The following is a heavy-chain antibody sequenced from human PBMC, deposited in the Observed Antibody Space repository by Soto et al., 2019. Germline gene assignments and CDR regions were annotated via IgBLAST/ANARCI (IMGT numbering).Heavy chain of an antibody. CDR1: GFTFSDYY. J-gene: IGHJ4*02. Sequence: QVQLVESGGGLVKPGGSLRLSCAASGFTFSDYYMSWIRQAPGKGLEWVAYISSSGSTIYYADSVKGRFTISRDNAKNSLYLQMNSLRAEDTAVYYCARGSPLNTITMVRGVIDYWGQGTLVTVSS. V-gene: IGHV3-11*01. CDR2: ISSSGSTI. D-gene: IGHD3-10*01. CDR3: ARGSPLNTITMVRGVIDY.